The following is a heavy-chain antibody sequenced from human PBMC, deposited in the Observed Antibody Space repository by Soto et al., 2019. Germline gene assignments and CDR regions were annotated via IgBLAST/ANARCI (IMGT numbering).Heavy chain of an antibody. V-gene: IGHV4-59*01. Sequence: SETLSLTCTVSGGSISSYYWTWIRQPPWKGLEWIGYIYYSGSTNYNPSLKSRVTISVDTSKNQFSLKLSSVTAADTAVYYCARVIRDGYNPRPDYFDYWGQGTLVTVSS. J-gene: IGHJ4*02. CDR3: ARVIRDGYNPRPDYFDY. D-gene: IGHD5-12*01. CDR1: GGSISSYY. CDR2: IYYSGST.